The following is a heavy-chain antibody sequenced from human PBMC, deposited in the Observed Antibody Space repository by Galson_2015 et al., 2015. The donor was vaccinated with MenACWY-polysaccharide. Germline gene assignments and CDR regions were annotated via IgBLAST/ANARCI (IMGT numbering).Heavy chain of an antibody. CDR2: ISSDGRNE. Sequence: SLRLSCAASGFTLGCFGMNWVRQAPGQGLEWVAVISSDGRNENYADSLKDRFIISRDNSKNTLFLQMNSLRPGDTAVYYCAKAEKHYYFGSWSYLYYWGQGALVTVSS. V-gene: IGHV3-30*18. CDR3: AKAEKHYYFGSWSYLYY. D-gene: IGHD3-10*01. J-gene: IGHJ4*02. CDR1: GFTLGCFG.